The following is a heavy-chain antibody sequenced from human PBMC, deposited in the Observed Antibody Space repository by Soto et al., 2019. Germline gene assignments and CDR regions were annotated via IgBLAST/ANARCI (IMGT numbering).Heavy chain of an antibody. J-gene: IGHJ6*02. V-gene: IGHV3-23*01. CDR1: GFTFSSYA. CDR2: ISGSGGST. Sequence: LRLSCAASGFTFSSYAMSWVRQAPGKGLEWVSAISGSGGSTYYADSVKGRFTISRDNSKNTLYLQMNSLRAEDTAVYYCAKDPSPYPGRMDVWGQGTTVTVSS. CDR3: AKDPSPYPGRMDV.